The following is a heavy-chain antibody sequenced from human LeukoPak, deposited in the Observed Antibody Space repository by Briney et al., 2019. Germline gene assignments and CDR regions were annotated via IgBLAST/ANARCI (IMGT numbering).Heavy chain of an antibody. CDR3: ARDKTDSSTYSWFDP. CDR1: GYTFTSYY. Sequence: ASVKVSCKASGYTFTSYYMHWVRQAPGQGLEWMGLINPSGGSTSYAQKFQGRVTMTRDTSTSTIYMELSSLRSEDTAVYYCARDKTDSSTYSWFDPWGQGTLVTVSS. D-gene: IGHD6-13*01. CDR2: INPSGGST. V-gene: IGHV1-46*01. J-gene: IGHJ5*02.